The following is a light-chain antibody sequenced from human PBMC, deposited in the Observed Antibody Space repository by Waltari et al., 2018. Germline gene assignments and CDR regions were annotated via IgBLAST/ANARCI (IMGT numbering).Light chain of an antibody. V-gene: IGKV1D-12*01. Sequence: DIQMTQSPSSVSASVGERDTITCRASQGLDNWVSWYQQKPGEAPRLLIYYISNLETGVPSRFSGSGSGTDFTLTINSLQPEDYATYYCQQASRFPRTFGGGTKVDVK. CDR2: YIS. CDR3: QQASRFPRT. J-gene: IGKJ4*01. CDR1: QGLDNW.